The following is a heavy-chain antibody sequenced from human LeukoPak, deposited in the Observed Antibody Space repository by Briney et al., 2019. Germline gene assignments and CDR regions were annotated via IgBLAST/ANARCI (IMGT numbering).Heavy chain of an antibody. Sequence: GGSLRLSCAASGFTFSSYSMNWVRQAPGKGLEWVSYISSSSSTIYYADSVKGRFTISRDNAKNSLYLQMNSLRAEDTAVYYCAREVQLERLGAFDIWSQGTMVTVSS. CDR1: GFTFSSYS. V-gene: IGHV3-48*01. J-gene: IGHJ3*02. D-gene: IGHD1-1*01. CDR2: ISSSSSTI. CDR3: AREVQLERLGAFDI.